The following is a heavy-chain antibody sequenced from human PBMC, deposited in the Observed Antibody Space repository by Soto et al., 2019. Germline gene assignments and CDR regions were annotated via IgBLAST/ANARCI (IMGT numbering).Heavy chain of an antibody. CDR3: ARAFGSRNWFDP. D-gene: IGHD3-16*01. J-gene: IGHJ5*02. V-gene: IGHV4-59*01. CDR1: GGFIDSFY. CDR2: VDYLGST. Sequence: QVQLQESGPGLVKPSATLSLTCNVSGGFIDSFYWSWIRQPPGKGLEWIGYVDYLGSTKYNPSLESRLTISVDTSKNQFSLTLNSVTAADTATYYCARAFGSRNWFDPWGQGTLVTVSA.